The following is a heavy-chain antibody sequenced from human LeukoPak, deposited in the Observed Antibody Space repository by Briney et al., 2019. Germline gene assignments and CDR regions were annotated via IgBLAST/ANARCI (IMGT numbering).Heavy chain of an antibody. J-gene: IGHJ4*02. V-gene: IGHV4-59*01. Sequence: PSETLSPTCTVSGGSISSYYWSWIRQPPGKGLEWIGYIYYSGSTNYNPSLKSRVTISVDTSKNQFSLKLSSVTAADTAVYYCARLEQLAPDYWGQGTLVTVSS. CDR1: GGSISSYY. D-gene: IGHD6-13*01. CDR3: ARLEQLAPDY. CDR2: IYYSGST.